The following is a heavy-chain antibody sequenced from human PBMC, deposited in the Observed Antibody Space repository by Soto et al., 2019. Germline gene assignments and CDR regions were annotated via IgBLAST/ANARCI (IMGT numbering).Heavy chain of an antibody. CDR2: IYYSGST. J-gene: IGHJ6*02. D-gene: IGHD3-9*01. CDR3: ARHGGTYYDILTGYYDYYYGMDV. CDR1: GGSISSSSYY. Sequence: SETLSLTCTVSGGSISSSSYYWGWIRQPPGKGLEWIGSIYYSGSTYYNPSLKSRVTISVDTSKNQFSLKLSSVTAADTAVYYCARHGGTYYDILTGYYDYYYGMDVWGQGTTVT. V-gene: IGHV4-39*01.